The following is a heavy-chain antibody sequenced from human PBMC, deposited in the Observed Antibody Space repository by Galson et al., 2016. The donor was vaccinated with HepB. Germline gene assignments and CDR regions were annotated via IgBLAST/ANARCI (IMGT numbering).Heavy chain of an antibody. Sequence: SLRLSCAGSGFSFRGYWMSWVRQAPGKGLEWVANIKQDGSDNCYVDSVKGRFIISRDNAKNSLYLQMNSLTVADTAVYYCARDRGGWYYFDFWGQGTLVTVSS. D-gene: IGHD6-19*01. CDR1: GFSFRGYW. CDR2: IKQDGSDN. CDR3: ARDRGGWYYFDF. J-gene: IGHJ4*02. V-gene: IGHV3-7*01.